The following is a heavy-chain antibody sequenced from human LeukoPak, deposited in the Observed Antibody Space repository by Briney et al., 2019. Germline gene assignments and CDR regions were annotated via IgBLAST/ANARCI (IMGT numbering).Heavy chain of an antibody. J-gene: IGHJ4*02. CDR1: GFTFGDYA. V-gene: IGHV3-21*01. D-gene: IGHD3-10*01. Sequence: PGGSLRLSCTASGFTFGDYAMSWVRQAPGKGLEWVSSISSSSSYIYYADSVKGRFTISRDNAKNSLYLQMNSLRAEDTAVYYCARDYYGSDDYWGQGTLVTVSS. CDR3: ARDYYGSDDY. CDR2: ISSSSSYI.